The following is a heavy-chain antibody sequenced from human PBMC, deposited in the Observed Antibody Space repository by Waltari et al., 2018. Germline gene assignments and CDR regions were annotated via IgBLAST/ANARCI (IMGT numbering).Heavy chain of an antibody. D-gene: IGHD3-9*01. CDR2: IYWNDDK. CDR1: GISLSTSGVG. CDR3: AHSYDPRTASRYFDWPRSEIDAFDF. V-gene: IGHV2-5*01. Sequence: QITLKESGPTLVKPTQTLTLTCTFSGISLSTSGVGVGWIRQPPGKALEWLALIYWNDDKRYSPSLKSRLTIPKDTSTNQVVLTMTNMDPVDTATYYCAHSYDPRTASRYFDWPRSEIDAFDFWGQGTMVTVSS. J-gene: IGHJ3*01.